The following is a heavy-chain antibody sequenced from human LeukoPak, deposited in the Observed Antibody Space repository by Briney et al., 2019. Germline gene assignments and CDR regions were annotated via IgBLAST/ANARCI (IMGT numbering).Heavy chain of an antibody. Sequence: ASVKFSCKASGYTFTSYFIDWVRQAPGQGLDWMGIINPSGGSTSYAQKFQGRVTMTRDTSTSTVYMELSSLRSEDTAVYYCARDSADYGDYDYWGQATVVIVSS. D-gene: IGHD4-17*01. CDR2: INPSGGST. J-gene: IGHJ4*02. CDR3: ARDSADYGDYDY. CDR1: GYTFTSYF. V-gene: IGHV1-46*01.